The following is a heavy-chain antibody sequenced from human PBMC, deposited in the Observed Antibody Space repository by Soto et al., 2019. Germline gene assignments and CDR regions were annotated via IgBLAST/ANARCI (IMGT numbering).Heavy chain of an antibody. CDR1: GGSISSYY. Sequence: SETLSLTCTVSGGSISSYYWSWIRQPPGKGLEWIGYIYYSGSTNYNPSLKSRVTISVDTSKNQFSLKLRSVTAADTAVYYRARHSGRESSWYLHDAFDIWGQGTTVTVSS. D-gene: IGHD6-13*01. V-gene: IGHV4-59*08. CDR3: ARHSGRESSWYLHDAFDI. J-gene: IGHJ3*02. CDR2: IYYSGST.